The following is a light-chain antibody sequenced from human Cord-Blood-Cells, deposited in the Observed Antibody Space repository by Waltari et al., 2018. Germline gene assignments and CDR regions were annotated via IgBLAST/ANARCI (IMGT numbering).Light chain of an antibody. V-gene: IGLV2-14*01. J-gene: IGLJ2*01. CDR2: DVS. CDR1: SSDVGGYNF. Sequence: QSALTQPASVSGSPGQSITISCTGTSSDVGGYNFVPWYQQHPGKAPKLMIYDVSNRPSGVSNRFSGSKSGNTASLTISGLHAEDEADYYCSSYTSSSTVVFGGGTKLTVL. CDR3: SSYTSSSTVV.